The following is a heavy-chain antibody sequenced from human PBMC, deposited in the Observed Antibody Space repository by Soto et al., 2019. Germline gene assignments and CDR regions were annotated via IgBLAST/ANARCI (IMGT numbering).Heavy chain of an antibody. CDR1: GGSISSGGYY. CDR2: IYYSGST. V-gene: IGHV4-31*03. J-gene: IGHJ4*02. D-gene: IGHD2-2*01. Sequence: KTSETLSLSCTVSGGSISSGGYYWSWIRQHPGKGLEWIGYIYYSGSTYYNPSLKSRVTISVDTSKNQFSLKLSSVTAADTAVYYCATARSYATRSPYWCQGPFVTV. CDR3: ATARSYATRSPY.